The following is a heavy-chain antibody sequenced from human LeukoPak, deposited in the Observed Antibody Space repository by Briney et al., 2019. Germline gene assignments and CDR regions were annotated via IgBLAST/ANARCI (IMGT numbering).Heavy chain of an antibody. CDR2: ISAYNGNT. D-gene: IGHD3-16*01. CDR1: GYTFTSYG. CDR3: AREDYDYVWGSFKPAQYFDY. J-gene: IGHJ4*02. V-gene: IGHV1-18*01. Sequence: ASVKVSCKASGYTFTSYGISWVRQAPGQGLEWMGWISAYNGNTNYAQKLQGRVTMTTDTSTSTAYMELRSLRSDDTAVYYCAREDYDYVWGSFKPAQYFDYWGQGTLVTVSS.